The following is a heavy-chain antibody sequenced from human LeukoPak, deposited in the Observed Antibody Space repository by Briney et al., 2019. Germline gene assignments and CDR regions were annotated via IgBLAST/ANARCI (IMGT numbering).Heavy chain of an antibody. CDR3: ARTLYCSNGVCYILDY. CDR1: GFTFSSYW. D-gene: IGHD2-8*01. CDR2: INSDGSLT. V-gene: IGHV3-74*01. J-gene: IGHJ4*02. Sequence: PGGSLRLSCAASGFTFSSYWMQWVRQAPGKGPGWVSRINSDGSLTSYADSVKGRFTISRDNAKNTLYLQMNSLRAEDTAVYYCARTLYCSNGVCYILDYWGQGTLLTVSS.